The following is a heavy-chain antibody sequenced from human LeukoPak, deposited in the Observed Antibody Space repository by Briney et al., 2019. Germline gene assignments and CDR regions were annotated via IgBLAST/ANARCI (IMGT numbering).Heavy chain of an antibody. Sequence: GGSLRLSCAASGFTFSSYWMSWVRQAPGKGLEWVAVIWYDGSNKYYADSVKGRFTISRDNSKNTLYLQMNSLRAEDTAVYYCARDTGYSGSFYDYWGQGTLVTVSS. CDR1: GFTFSSYW. D-gene: IGHD1-26*01. J-gene: IGHJ4*02. V-gene: IGHV3-33*08. CDR2: IWYDGSNK. CDR3: ARDTGYSGSFYDY.